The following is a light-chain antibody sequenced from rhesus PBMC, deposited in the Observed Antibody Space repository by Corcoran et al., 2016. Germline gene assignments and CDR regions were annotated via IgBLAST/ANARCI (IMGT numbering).Light chain of an antibody. Sequence: DIQMTQSPTSLSVSVGDTVTINCRASQCINNDLSWYQQKPGKAPKPLVHYASSLETGAPSRLSGSGSGTDYTLTISILHPEDIATYYCQQYNKSPCSFGQGTKVEIK. CDR2: YAS. CDR1: QCINND. V-gene: IGKV1-66*01. CDR3: QQYNKSPCS. J-gene: IGKJ2*01.